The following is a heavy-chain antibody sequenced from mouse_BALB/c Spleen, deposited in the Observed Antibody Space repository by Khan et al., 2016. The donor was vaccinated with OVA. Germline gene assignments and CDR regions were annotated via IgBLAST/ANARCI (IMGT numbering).Heavy chain of an antibody. CDR1: GYSLTSYG. D-gene: IGHD1-2*01. Sequence: VQLIQSGPGLVAPSQSLSITCTVSGYSLTSYGVHWVRQTPGKGLEWMGIICAGGSTNYNSAIMARLSISKDNSKSQVFLKMNSLQTDATAMYYCARETTATPYWGQGTLVTVSA. CDR3: ARETTATPY. V-gene: IGHV2-9*02. CDR2: ICAGGST. J-gene: IGHJ3*01.